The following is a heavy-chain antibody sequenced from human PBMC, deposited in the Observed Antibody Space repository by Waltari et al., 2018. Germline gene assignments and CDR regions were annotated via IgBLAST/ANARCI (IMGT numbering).Heavy chain of an antibody. J-gene: IGHJ4*02. Sequence: QLQLQESGPGLVKPSETLSLTCTVSCGPISSSSYSWGWLRDPPGKGLEWIGSMYYSGSTSYNPSHKSRVTISVDTSKNQFSLKLSSVTAADTAVYYCARLLLQWELRPFDYWGQGTLVTVSS. D-gene: IGHD1-26*01. CDR2: MYYSGST. V-gene: IGHV4-39*07. CDR3: ARLLLQWELRPFDY. CDR1: CGPISSSSYS.